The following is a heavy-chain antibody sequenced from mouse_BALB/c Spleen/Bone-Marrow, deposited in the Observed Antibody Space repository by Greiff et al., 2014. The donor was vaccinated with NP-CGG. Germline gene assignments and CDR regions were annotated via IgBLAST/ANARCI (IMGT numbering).Heavy chain of an antibody. CDR2: IYPGNVNT. V-gene: IGHV1S56*01. Sequence: VKLMESGPELVKPGASVRISCKASGYTFTSYYIHWVKQRPGQGLEWIGWIYPGNVNTKYNEKFKGKATLTADKSSSTAYMQLSSLTSEDSAVCFCARERRSRAMDYWGQGTSVTVSS. J-gene: IGHJ4*01. CDR3: ARERRSRAMDY. CDR1: GYTFTSYY.